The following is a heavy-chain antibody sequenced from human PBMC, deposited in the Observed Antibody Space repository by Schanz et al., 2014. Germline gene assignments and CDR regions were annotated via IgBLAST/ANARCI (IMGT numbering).Heavy chain of an antibody. CDR1: GFSVGNKY. D-gene: IGHD5-18*01. CDR2: ISGSGGST. J-gene: IGHJ4*02. Sequence: EVQLVESGGGLVQPGGSLRLSCAASGFSVGNKYMNWVRQAPGKGLEWVSAISGSGGSTYYADSVTGRFTISRDNAKNTLYLQMNNLRAEDTAVYYCVRVSFADPRLYRGMDRDIDYWGQGTLVTVSS. V-gene: IGHV3-23*04. CDR3: VRVSFADPRLYRGMDRDIDY.